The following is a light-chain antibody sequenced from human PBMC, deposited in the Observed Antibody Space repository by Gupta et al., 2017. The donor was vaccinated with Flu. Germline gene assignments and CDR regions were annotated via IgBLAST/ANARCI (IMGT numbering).Light chain of an antibody. CDR3: LLYYGGNQGV. J-gene: IGLJ3*02. V-gene: IGLV7-43*01. CDR1: TGAVTTDYY. Sequence: TVTLTCASSTGAVTTDYYPNWIQQRPGQAPRALIYSTTNRHAWTPARFSGSLLGGKAALTLSGGQPEDEAEYYCLLYYGGNQGVFGGGTRLTVL. CDR2: STT.